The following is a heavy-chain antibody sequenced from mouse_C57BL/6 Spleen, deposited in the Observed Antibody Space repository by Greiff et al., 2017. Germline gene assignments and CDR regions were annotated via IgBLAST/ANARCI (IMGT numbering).Heavy chain of an antibody. V-gene: IGHV5-17*01. CDR2: ISSGSSTI. J-gene: IGHJ2*01. CDR3: ARRDYWDFGY. D-gene: IGHD2-13*01. Sequence: EVMLVESGGGLVKPGGSLKLSCAASGFTFSDYGMHWVRQAPEKGLEWVAYISSGSSTIYYADTVKGRFTISRDNAKNTLFLQMTSLRSEDTARYYYARRDYWDFGYWGQGTTLSVYS. CDR1: GFTFSDYG.